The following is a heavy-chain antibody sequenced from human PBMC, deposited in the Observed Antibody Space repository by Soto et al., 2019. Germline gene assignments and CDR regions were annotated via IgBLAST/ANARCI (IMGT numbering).Heavy chain of an antibody. Sequence: QVQLVESGGGVVQPGRSLRLSCTASGFTFSSYGIHWVRQVPGKGLEWVAVISSDGSNKYYTDSVKGRFTISRDNSNNTLFLQMNSLRAEDTAVYFCAKDGFGGAGQLWLVRFPDYWGQGTLVTVSS. CDR1: GFTFSSYG. V-gene: IGHV3-30*18. J-gene: IGHJ4*02. CDR2: ISSDGSNK. D-gene: IGHD6-19*01. CDR3: AKDGFGGAGQLWLVRFPDY.